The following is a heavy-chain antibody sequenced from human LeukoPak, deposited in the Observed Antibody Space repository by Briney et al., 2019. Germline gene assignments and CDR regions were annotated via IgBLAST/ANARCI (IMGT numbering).Heavy chain of an antibody. J-gene: IGHJ4*02. CDR2: IQYDGSNK. D-gene: IGHD6-19*01. Sequence: GGSLRLSCAASGFTFSSYGMHWVRQAPGTGLEWVAFIQYDGSNKNYADSVKGRFTISRENSKNTLYLQMNSLRAEDTAFYYFAKDIGEVAGTHYFDYWGQGTLVTVSS. V-gene: IGHV3-30*02. CDR1: GFTFSSYG. CDR3: AKDIGEVAGTHYFDY.